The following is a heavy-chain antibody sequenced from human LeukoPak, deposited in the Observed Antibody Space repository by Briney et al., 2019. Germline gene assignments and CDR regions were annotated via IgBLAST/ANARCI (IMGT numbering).Heavy chain of an antibody. D-gene: IGHD2-2*01. CDR1: GFTFSSYA. V-gene: IGHV3-30-3*01. CDR2: ISYDGSNK. Sequence: GGSLRLSCAASGFTFSSYAMHWVRQAPGKGLEWVAVISYDGSNKYYADSVKGRFTISRDNSKNTLYLQMNSLRAEDTAVYYCARDRYCSSTSCYDDYWGQGTLVTASS. CDR3: ARDRYCSSTSCYDDY. J-gene: IGHJ4*02.